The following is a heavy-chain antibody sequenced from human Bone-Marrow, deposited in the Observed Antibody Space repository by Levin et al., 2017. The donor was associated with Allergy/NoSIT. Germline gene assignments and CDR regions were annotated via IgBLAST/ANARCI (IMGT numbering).Heavy chain of an antibody. CDR2: IDPSDSDT. CDR3: ARRPYCIDRACYSRRYNWGDS. V-gene: IGHV5-10-1*01. J-gene: IGHJ5*01. Sequence: GESLKISCKASGYQFANFWINWVRQMPGKGLEWMGRIDPSDSDTNYSPSLRGHVTISVDKSISTVYLEWSRLQASETAIYYCARRPYCIDRACYSRRYNWGDSWGQGTQVTVSP. CDR1: GYQFANFW. D-gene: IGHD2-15*01.